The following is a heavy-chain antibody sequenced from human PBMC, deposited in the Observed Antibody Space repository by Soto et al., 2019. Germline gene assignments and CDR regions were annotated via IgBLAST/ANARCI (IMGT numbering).Heavy chain of an antibody. Sequence: LSLTCTVSGGSISSSDYYWIWIRQPPGKGLEWIGYIYYSGSTYYNPSLESRVTISVDTSKNQFSLKLTSVTAADTAVYYCARAREDGPYYFDYWGQGTLVTVSS. CDR2: IYYSGST. J-gene: IGHJ4*02. CDR1: GGSISSSDYY. V-gene: IGHV4-30-4*01. D-gene: IGHD2-15*01. CDR3: ARAREDGPYYFDY.